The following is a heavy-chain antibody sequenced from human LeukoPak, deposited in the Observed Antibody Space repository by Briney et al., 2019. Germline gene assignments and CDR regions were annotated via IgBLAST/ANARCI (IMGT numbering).Heavy chain of an antibody. Sequence: SETLSLTCAVYGGSFSGYYWSWIRQPPGKGLEWIGEINHSGSTNYNPSLKSRVTISVDMSKNQFSLKLSSVTAADTAVYYCARGGWLGFDYWGQGTLVTVSS. CDR3: ARGGWLGFDY. D-gene: IGHD5-24*01. CDR1: GGSFSGYY. V-gene: IGHV4-34*01. CDR2: INHSGST. J-gene: IGHJ4*02.